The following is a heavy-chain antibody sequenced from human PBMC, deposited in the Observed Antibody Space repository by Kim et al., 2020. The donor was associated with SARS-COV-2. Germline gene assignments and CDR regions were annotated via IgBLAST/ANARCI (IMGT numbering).Heavy chain of an antibody. J-gene: IGHJ3*02. V-gene: IGHV4-31*03. CDR1: GVSISSGGYY. CDR2: IYYSGST. Sequence: SETLSLTCTVSGVSISSGGYYWSWIRQHPGKGLEWIGYIYYSGSTYYNPSLKSRVTISVDTSKNQFSLKLSSVTAADTAVYYCARAGATIFGVVSAFDIWGQGTMVTVSS. D-gene: IGHD3-3*01. CDR3: ARAGATIFGVVSAFDI.